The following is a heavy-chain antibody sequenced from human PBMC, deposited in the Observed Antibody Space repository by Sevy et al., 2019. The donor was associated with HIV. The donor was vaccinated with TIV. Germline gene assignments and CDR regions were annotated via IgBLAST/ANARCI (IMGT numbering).Heavy chain of an antibody. V-gene: IGHV3-21*01. CDR3: ARDEVGGSYWEFDY. J-gene: IGHJ4*02. CDR1: GFTFSSYS. CDR2: ISTSSSYI. D-gene: IGHD1-26*01. Sequence: GGSLRLSCAASGFTFSSYSMNWVRQAPGKGLEWVSSISTSSSYIYYADSVKGRFTISRDKAKNSLYLQMNSLRAEDTAVYYCARDEVGGSYWEFDYWGQGTLFTVSS.